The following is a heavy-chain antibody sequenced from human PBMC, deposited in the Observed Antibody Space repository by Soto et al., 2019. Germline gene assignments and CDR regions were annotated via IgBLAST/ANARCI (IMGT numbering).Heavy chain of an antibody. CDR1: GGSISSSSYY. V-gene: IGHV4-39*01. D-gene: IGHD3-9*01. CDR3: ARAHLLRFFDWLQPFDP. Sequence: SETLSLTCTVSGGSISSSSYYWGWIRQPPGKGLEWIGSIYYSGSTYYNPSLKSRVTISVDTSKNQFSLKLSSVTAADTAVYYCARAHLLRFFDWLQPFDPWGQGTLVTVSS. J-gene: IGHJ5*02. CDR2: IYYSGST.